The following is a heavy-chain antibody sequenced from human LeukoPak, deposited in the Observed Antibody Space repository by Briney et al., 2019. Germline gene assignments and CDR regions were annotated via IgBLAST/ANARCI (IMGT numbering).Heavy chain of an antibody. Sequence: GGSLRLSCAASGFTFDDYAMHWVRQAPGKGLEWVSGISWNSGSIGYADSVKGRFTISRDNAKNSLYLQMNSLRAEDTALYCCAKGRRGYSYGYFDYWGQGTLVTVSS. V-gene: IGHV3-9*01. D-gene: IGHD5-18*01. CDR2: ISWNSGSI. CDR1: GFTFDDYA. CDR3: AKGRRGYSYGYFDY. J-gene: IGHJ4*02.